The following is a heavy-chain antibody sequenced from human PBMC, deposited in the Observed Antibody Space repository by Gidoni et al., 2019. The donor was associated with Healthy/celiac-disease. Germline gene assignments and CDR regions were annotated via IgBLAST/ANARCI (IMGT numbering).Heavy chain of an antibody. V-gene: IGHV3-33*01. J-gene: IGHJ6*02. CDR1: GFTFSSYG. CDR3: ARDSAAAAGLHITHYYYGMDV. D-gene: IGHD6-13*01. CDR2: IWYDGSNK. Sequence: QVQLVESGGGVVPPGRSLRLSCAAHGFTFSSYGMHWIRQAPGKGLAWVAVIWYDGSNKYYADSVKGRFTNSRDNSKNTLYLQMNSLRAEDTAVYYCARDSAAAAGLHITHYYYGMDVWGQGTTVTVSS.